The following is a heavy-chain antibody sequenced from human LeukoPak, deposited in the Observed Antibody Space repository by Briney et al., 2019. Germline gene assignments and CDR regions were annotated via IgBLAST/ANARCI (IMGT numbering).Heavy chain of an antibody. V-gene: IGHV1-8*03. Sequence: ASVKVSCTASVYTFNSYDINWVRQATGQGLEWMGWMNPNSGNTGYAQQFQGRITITRQTSISTAYMELSRLTSEDTAVYYCARALGAVAGPEDAFDIWGQGTMVTVSS. CDR3: ARALGAVAGPEDAFDI. CDR1: VYTFNSYD. D-gene: IGHD6-19*01. CDR2: MNPNSGNT. J-gene: IGHJ3*02.